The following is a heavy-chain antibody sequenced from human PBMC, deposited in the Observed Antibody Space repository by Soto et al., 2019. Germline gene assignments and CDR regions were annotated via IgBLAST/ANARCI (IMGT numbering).Heavy chain of an antibody. D-gene: IGHD3-3*01. CDR1: GFTFSSYA. CDR3: AKATRWLLSAYYYGMDV. J-gene: IGHJ6*02. CDR2: ISGSGGST. V-gene: IGHV3-23*01. Sequence: GGSLRLSCAASGFTFSSYAMSWVRQAPGKGLERVSAISGSGGSTYYADSVKGRFTISRDNSKNTLYLQMNSLRAEDTAVYYCAKATRWLLSAYYYGMDVWGQGTTVTVSS.